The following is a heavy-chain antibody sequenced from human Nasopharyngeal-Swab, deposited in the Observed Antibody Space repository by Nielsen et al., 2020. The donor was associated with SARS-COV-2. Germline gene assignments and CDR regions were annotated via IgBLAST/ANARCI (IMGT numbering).Heavy chain of an antibody. CDR3: SSVGWYYYYYGMDV. CDR2: ISSSGSTI. V-gene: IGHV3-48*03. J-gene: IGHJ6*02. Sequence: GESLKTSCAASGFTFSSYEMNWVRQAPGKGLEWVSYISSSGSTIYYADSVKGRFTISRDNAKNSLYLQMNSLRAEDTAVYYCSSVGWYYYYYGMDVWGQGTTVTVSS. D-gene: IGHD6-19*01. CDR1: GFTFSSYE.